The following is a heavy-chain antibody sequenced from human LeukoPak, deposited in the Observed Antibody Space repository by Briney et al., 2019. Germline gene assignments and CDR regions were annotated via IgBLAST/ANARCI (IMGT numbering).Heavy chain of an antibody. D-gene: IGHD3-10*01. Sequence: KSSETLSLTCAVYGGSFSGYYWSWIRQPPGKGLEWIGEINHSGSTNYNPSLKSRVTISVDTSKNQFSLKLSSVTAADTAVYYCARKVWFGELTWFDPWGQGTLVTVSS. CDR3: ARKVWFGELTWFDP. J-gene: IGHJ5*02. CDR1: GGSFSGYY. V-gene: IGHV4-34*01. CDR2: INHSGST.